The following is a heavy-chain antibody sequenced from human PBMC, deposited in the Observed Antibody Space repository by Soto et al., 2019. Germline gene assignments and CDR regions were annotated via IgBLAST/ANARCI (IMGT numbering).Heavy chain of an antibody. CDR1: GFTFSSYS. Sequence: EVQLVESGGGLVQPGGSLRLSCAASGFTFSSYSMNWVRQAPGKGLEWVSDISSSSSNIYYADSVKGRFTISRDNSKNELYLQMNSLRDEDTAVYYCGRGEGDYVWGSYRTYTWFDPWGQGPRFTVSS. J-gene: IGHJ5*02. D-gene: IGHD3-16*02. CDR2: ISSSSSNI. CDR3: GRGEGDYVWGSYRTYTWFDP. V-gene: IGHV3-48*02.